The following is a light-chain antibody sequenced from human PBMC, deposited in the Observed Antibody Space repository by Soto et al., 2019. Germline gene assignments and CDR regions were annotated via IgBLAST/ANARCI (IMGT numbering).Light chain of an antibody. J-gene: IGKJ3*01. CDR3: QQFGSSPGVT. CDR1: QNINSRY. Sequence: EIGLTQSPGTLSLSPGERATLSCRASQNINSRYLAWYQQKPGQAPRLLIYGASSRATGIPDRFSGSGSGTDFTLTISRLEPEDFAVYYCQQFGSSPGVTFGPGTKVDIK. V-gene: IGKV3-20*01. CDR2: GAS.